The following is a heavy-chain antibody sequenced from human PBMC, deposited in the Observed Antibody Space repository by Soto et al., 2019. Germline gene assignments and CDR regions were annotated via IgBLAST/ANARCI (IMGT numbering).Heavy chain of an antibody. CDR2: ITIAGET. Sequence: EVQLVESGGGLVQPGGSLRLSCAASGFTFSNYDMHWVRQATGKSPEWVSGITIAGETYYPGSVKGRFTISRENAKNSLYLQMNSLRAGDTAVYYCARVMWELPYWYFDFWGRGTLVTVSS. CDR1: GFTFSNYD. V-gene: IGHV3-13*01. CDR3: ARVMWELPYWYFDF. J-gene: IGHJ2*01. D-gene: IGHD1-26*01.